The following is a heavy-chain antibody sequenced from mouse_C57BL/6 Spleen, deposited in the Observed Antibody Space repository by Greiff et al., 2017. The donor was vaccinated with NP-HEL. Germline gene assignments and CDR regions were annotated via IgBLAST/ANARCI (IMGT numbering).Heavy chain of an antibody. CDR2: IYPSDSET. CDR1: GYTFTSYW. Sequence: VQLQQPGAELVRPGSSVKLSCKASGYTFTSYWMDWVKQRPGQGLEWIGNIYPSDSETHYNQKFKDKATLTVDKSSSTAYMQLSSLTSEDSAVYYCARTPATTDAMDYWGQGTSVTVSS. J-gene: IGHJ4*01. CDR3: ARTPATTDAMDY. D-gene: IGHD1-1*01. V-gene: IGHV1-61*01.